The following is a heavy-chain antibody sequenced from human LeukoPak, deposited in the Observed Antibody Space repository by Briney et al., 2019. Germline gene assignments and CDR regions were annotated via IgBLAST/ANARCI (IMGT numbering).Heavy chain of an antibody. CDR2: IKREGSEK. J-gene: IGHJ4*02. V-gene: IGHV3-7*01. CDR1: GFMFSNYG. CDR3: ARLPADDSVFDH. Sequence: GGSVRLSCAASGFMFSNYGMTWVRQAPGKGLEWVANIKREGSEKHYVESVKGRLTISRDNAKNLLYLQMNSLRAEDTAVYYCARLPADDSVFDHWGQGTLVTVSP. D-gene: IGHD2-15*01.